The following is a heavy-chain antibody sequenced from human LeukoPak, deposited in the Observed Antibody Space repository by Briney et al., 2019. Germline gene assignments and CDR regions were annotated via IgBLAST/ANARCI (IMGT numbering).Heavy chain of an antibody. D-gene: IGHD3-22*01. CDR1: GFTFSSYS. V-gene: IGHV3-48*04. J-gene: IGHJ4*02. Sequence: GGSLRLSCAASGFTFSSYSMNWVRQAPGKGLEWVSYISSSGSTIYYADSVKGRFTISRDNAKNSLYLQMNSLRAEDTAVYYCASGGGYYYDSSGYPNDYWGQGTLVTVSS. CDR2: ISSSGSTI. CDR3: ASGGGYYYDSSGYPNDY.